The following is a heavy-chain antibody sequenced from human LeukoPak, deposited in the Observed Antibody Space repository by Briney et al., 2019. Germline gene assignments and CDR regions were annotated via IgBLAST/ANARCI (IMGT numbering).Heavy chain of an antibody. V-gene: IGHV3-23*01. D-gene: IGHD2-2*01. CDR3: AGDGRWVVVPAVDAFDI. J-gene: IGHJ3*02. Sequence: PGGSLRLSCAASGFTFSSYVMNWVRQAPGEGLEWVSVISGGGGSTYYADSVKGRFTISRDNAKNSLYLQMNSLRAEDTAVYYCAGDGRWVVVPAVDAFDIWGQGTMVTVSS. CDR2: ISGGGGST. CDR1: GFTFSSYV.